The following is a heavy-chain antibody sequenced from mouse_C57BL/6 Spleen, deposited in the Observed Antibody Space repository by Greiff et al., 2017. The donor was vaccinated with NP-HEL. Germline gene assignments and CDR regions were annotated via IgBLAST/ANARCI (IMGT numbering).Heavy chain of an antibody. CDR1: GYTFTSYW. D-gene: IGHD2-1*01. CDR3: ARHGNYRYYYDY. V-gene: IGHV1-55*01. J-gene: IGHJ2*01. Sequence: QVQLQQPGAELVKPGASVKMSCKASGYTFTSYWITWVKQRPGQGLEWIGDIYPGSGSTNYNEKFKSKATLTVDTSSSTAYMQLSSLTSEYSAGYYCARHGNYRYYYDYWGQGTTLTVSS. CDR2: IYPGSGST.